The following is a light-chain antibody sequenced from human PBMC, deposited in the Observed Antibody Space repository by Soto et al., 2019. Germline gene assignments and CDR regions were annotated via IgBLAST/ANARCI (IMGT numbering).Light chain of an antibody. CDR3: SSYAGSSNV. CDR1: SRDVGGYNY. Sequence: QSALTQPPSASGSPGQSVAISCTGTSRDVGGYNYVSWYQQHPGKAPKLMIYEVNKRPSGVPDRFSGSKSGNTASLTVSGLQAEDEADYYCSSYAGSSNVFXTGTKVTVL. V-gene: IGLV2-8*01. CDR2: EVN. J-gene: IGLJ1*01.